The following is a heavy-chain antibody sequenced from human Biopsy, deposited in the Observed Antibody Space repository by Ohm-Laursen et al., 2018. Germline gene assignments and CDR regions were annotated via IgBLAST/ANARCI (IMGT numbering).Heavy chain of an antibody. CDR3: ARAYRMYFFDF. J-gene: IGHJ4*02. D-gene: IGHD3-16*02. CDR1: GYTFTNYF. Sequence: ATVKISCKASGYTFTNYFLHWVRQAPGQGLEWMGMINPSNARTNYAQKFQGRVTMTRDTSTSTVYMDPGSLRSEDTALYFCARAYRMYFFDFWGQGSLVTVSA. CDR2: INPSNART. V-gene: IGHV1-46*01.